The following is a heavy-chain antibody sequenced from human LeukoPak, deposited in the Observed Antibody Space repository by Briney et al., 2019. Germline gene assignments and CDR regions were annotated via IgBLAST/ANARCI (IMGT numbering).Heavy chain of an antibody. CDR3: ARGGLGAFDI. CDR2: ISYDGSNK. Sequence: GRSLRLSCAASGFTFSSYAMHWVRQAPGKGLEWVAVISYDGSNKYYADSVKGRFTISRDNSKNTLYLQMNGLRAEDTAVYYCARGGLGAFDIWGQGTMVTVSS. J-gene: IGHJ3*02. CDR1: GFTFSSYA. V-gene: IGHV3-30-3*01.